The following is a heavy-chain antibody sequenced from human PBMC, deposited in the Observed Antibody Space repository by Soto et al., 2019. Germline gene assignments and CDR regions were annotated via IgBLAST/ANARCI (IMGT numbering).Heavy chain of an antibody. CDR1: GFSLSTGGVA. Sequence: QITLNESGPTLVKPTQTLTLTCTFSGFSLSTGGVAVGWIRQPPGKALEWLALIYGNDDARYSPSLKSRLSITKDTSKNQVVLTLSNMDPVDTATYYCALRQLSSFDYWGQGALVTVSS. J-gene: IGHJ4*02. V-gene: IGHV2-5*01. D-gene: IGHD2-15*01. CDR3: ALRQLSSFDY. CDR2: IYGNDDA.